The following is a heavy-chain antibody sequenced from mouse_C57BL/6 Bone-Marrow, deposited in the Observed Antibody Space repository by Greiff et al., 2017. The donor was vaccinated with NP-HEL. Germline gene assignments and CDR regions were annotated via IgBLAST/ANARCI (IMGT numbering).Heavy chain of an antibody. J-gene: IGHJ4*01. V-gene: IGHV1-55*01. Sequence: QVQLQQPGAELVKPGASVKLSCKASGYTFTSYWMHWVKQRPGRGLEWIGDIYPGSGSTNYNEKFKSKATLTVDTSSSTAYMQLSSLTSEDSAVYYCARLIYYGNPYAMDYWGQGTSVTVSS. CDR3: ARLIYYGNPYAMDY. CDR1: GYTFTSYW. CDR2: IYPGSGST. D-gene: IGHD2-1*01.